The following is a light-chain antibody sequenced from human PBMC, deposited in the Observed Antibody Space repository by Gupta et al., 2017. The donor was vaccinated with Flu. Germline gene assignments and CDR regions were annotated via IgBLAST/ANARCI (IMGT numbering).Light chain of an antibody. CDR3: QQRDSYPLT. CDR1: QDIDSY. V-gene: IGKV1-9*01. J-gene: IGKJ4*01. Sequence: PSLLSASVGDRVILTCRASQDIDSYLAWYQQKPGKAPNFLIYVASSLQSGVPSRFSGSGSGTEFTLTISSLQPEDFATYYCQQRDSYPLTFGGGTEVEIK. CDR2: VAS.